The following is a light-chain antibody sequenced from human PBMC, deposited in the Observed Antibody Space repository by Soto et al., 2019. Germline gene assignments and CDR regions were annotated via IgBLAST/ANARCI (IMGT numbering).Light chain of an antibody. CDR2: EGS. J-gene: IGLJ2*01. V-gene: IGLV2-23*01. CDR3: CSYAGSGVV. CDR1: SSDVGRYNL. Sequence: QSALTQPASVSGSPGQSITISCTGTSSDVGRYNLVSWYQQHPGKAPKLMIYEGSKRPSGVSNRFSGSKSGNTASLTISGLQAEDEADYSCCSYAGSGVVFGGGTKLTVL.